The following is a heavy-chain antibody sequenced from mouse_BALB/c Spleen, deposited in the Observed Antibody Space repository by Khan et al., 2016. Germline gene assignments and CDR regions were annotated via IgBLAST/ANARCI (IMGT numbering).Heavy chain of an antibody. J-gene: IGHJ2*01. V-gene: IGHV1S136*01. D-gene: IGHD2-2*01. CDR2: IDPYNDGT. CDR1: GYTFTSYV. CDR3: ASRGYTGTYCDY. Sequence: EVQLQESGPELVKPGASVKMSCKSAGYTFTSYVMHWVKQKPGQGLEWIGYIDPYNDGTKYNEKFKGKATLTSDKSSSTAYMELSSLTSEDSAVYSCASRGYTGTYCDYWCQGTTLTVAS.